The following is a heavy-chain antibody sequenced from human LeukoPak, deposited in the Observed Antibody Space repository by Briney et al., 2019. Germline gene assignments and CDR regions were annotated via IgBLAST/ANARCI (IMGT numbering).Heavy chain of an antibody. Sequence: PSETLSLTCTVSGGSISSGDYYWSWIRQPPGKGLEWIGYIYYSGSTYYNPSLKSRVTISVDTSKNQYSLKLSSVTAADTAVYYCARGRENGDLDYWGQGTLVTVSS. D-gene: IGHD4-17*01. CDR2: IYYSGST. CDR1: GGSISSGDYY. V-gene: IGHV4-30-4*01. CDR3: ARGRENGDLDY. J-gene: IGHJ4*02.